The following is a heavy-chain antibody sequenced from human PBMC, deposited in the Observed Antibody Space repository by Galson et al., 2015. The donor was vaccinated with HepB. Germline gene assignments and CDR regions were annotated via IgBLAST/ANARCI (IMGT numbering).Heavy chain of an antibody. CDR2: IRSRPNSYAT. J-gene: IGHJ3*01. D-gene: IGHD5-12*01. CDR1: GFTFSGSA. CDR3: TRQGHGGYDAFDV. V-gene: IGHV3-73*01. Sequence: SLRLSCAASGFTFSGSAMHWVRQASGKGLEWVGHIRSRPNSYATAYAASVKGRFTIARDDSKNTAYLQMNSLKGEDTAVYYCTRQGHGGYDAFDVWGQGTMVTVSS.